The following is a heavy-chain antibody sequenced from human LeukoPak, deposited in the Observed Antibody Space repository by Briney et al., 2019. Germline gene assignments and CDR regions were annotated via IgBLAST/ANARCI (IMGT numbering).Heavy chain of an antibody. V-gene: IGHV5-10-1*01. CDR1: GYSFTTYW. CDR2: IDPSDSYT. CDR3: ARAFGRHFDY. Sequence: GESLKISCEGSGYSFTTYWIIWVRQMPGKALEWMGRIDPSDSYTNYSPSFQGHVTISADKSISTAYLQWSSLKASDTAMYYCARAFGRHFDYWGQGTLVTVSS. J-gene: IGHJ4*02. D-gene: IGHD3-16*01.